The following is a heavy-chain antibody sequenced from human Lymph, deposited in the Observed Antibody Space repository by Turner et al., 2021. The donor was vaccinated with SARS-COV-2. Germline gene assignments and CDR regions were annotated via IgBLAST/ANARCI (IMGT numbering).Heavy chain of an antibody. Sequence: EVQMEESGGGVVEPGGSLRLHWAASGSAFDEYAMHWVRQAPGKGLEWVSLSSGDGGSTYYAGSVKGRFTISRDDSKNSLYLQINSLRTEDTALYYCAKEGLSGRRLQFVPYFAYWGQGTLVSVSS. D-gene: IGHD5-12*01. CDR1: GSAFDEYA. CDR3: AKEGLSGRRLQFVPYFAY. CDR2: SSGDGGST. J-gene: IGHJ1*01. V-gene: IGHV3-43*02.